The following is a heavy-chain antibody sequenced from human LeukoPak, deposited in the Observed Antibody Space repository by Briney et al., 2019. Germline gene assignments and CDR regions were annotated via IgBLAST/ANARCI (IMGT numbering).Heavy chain of an antibody. Sequence: GGSLRLSCAASGFTFSSYSMNWVRQAPGKGLEWVSSISSSSSYIYYADSVKGRFTTSRDNAKNSLYLQMNSLRAEDTAVYYCAREDIVATIGFDYWGQGTLVTVSS. CDR1: GFTFSSYS. V-gene: IGHV3-21*01. D-gene: IGHD5-12*01. CDR2: ISSSSSYI. CDR3: AREDIVATIGFDY. J-gene: IGHJ4*02.